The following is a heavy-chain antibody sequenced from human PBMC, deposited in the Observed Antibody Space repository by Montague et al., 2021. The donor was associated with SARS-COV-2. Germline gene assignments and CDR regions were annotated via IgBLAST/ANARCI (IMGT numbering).Heavy chain of an antibody. J-gene: IGHJ5*02. CDR2: INWNGGGI. CDR1: GFTFSDYA. Sequence: SLRLSCAASGFTFSDYAMHWVRQPPGKGLEWVAFINWNGGGIHYADSVKGRFTISRDNAENALYLQMNSLRSEDTALYFCAKEELLTTDGGGLVSAFDTWGQGTLVTVSS. CDR3: AKEELLTTDGGGLVSAFDT. D-gene: IGHD4-11*01. V-gene: IGHV3-9*01.